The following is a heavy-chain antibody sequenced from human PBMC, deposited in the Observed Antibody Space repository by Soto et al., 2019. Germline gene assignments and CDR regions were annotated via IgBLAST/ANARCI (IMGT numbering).Heavy chain of an antibody. J-gene: IGHJ6*02. V-gene: IGHV1-46*01. CDR2: INPRNGRT. CDR1: GYTFTDYY. D-gene: IGHD5-12*01. CDR3: AREVVATMDIYYSGMDV. Sequence: QVHLVQSGAVVKKPGASVTVSCKASGYTFTDYYIHWVRQVRQAPGQAREWIGVINPRNGRTTYAQKFQGRVTMTRDTSSSTVYMDLSNLRSDDTAVYYFAREVVATMDIYYSGMDVWGQGTTVTVSS.